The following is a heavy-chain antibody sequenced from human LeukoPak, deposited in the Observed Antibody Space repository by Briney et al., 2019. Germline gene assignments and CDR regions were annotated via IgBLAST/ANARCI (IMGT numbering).Heavy chain of an antibody. CDR3: AIWTSGNY. CDR2: MDPTGSQK. CDR1: GFTFSSQS. D-gene: IGHD1-1*01. Sequence: PGGSLRLSCAASGFTFSSQSMNWVRQAPGKGLEWVANMDPTGSQKRYVDSVKGRFTISKDNPGASLYLDMHSLRAEDTAIYYCAIWTSGNYWGQGTLVTVSS. J-gene: IGHJ4*02. V-gene: IGHV3-7*01.